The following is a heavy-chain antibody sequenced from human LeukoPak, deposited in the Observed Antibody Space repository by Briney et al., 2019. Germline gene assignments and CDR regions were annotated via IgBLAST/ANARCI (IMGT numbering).Heavy chain of an antibody. Sequence: SETLSLSCAVSGGSISSSSYYWGWIRQPPGKGLDWIGSVYYSRSTYYNPSLKSRVTISVDTSKKQFSLKLSSVTDADTAGYCCARVPPPPRVFRYFDWPFGIPDYFDYWGQGTLVTVSS. CDR1: GGSISSSSYY. D-gene: IGHD3-9*01. CDR3: ARVPPPPRVFRYFDWPFGIPDYFDY. V-gene: IGHV4-39*07. J-gene: IGHJ4*02. CDR2: VYYSRST.